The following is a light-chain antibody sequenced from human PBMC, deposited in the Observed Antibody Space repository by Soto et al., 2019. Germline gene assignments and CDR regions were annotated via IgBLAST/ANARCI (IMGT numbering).Light chain of an antibody. CDR1: SRDVGGYNY. CDR3: SSYTSSSTLHV. Sequence: QSVLTQPASVSGSPGQSITISCTGTSRDVGGYNYVSWYQQHPGKAPELMIHDVSNRPSGVSNRFSGSKSGNTASLTISGLQAEDEADYYCSSYTSSSTLHVFGTGTKVTVL. J-gene: IGLJ1*01. CDR2: DVS. V-gene: IGLV2-14*01.